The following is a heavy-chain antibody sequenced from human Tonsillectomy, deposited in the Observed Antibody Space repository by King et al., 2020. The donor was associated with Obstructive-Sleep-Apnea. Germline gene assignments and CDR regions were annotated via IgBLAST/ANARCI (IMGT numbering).Heavy chain of an antibody. Sequence: QLQESGPGLVKPSETLSLTCTVSGGSISSYYWSWIRQPPGKGLEWSGYIYDRGITNYNPSLKSRVTISVDTSKNLFSLFFSSVTAADTAVYYCASGGQVVALFAYWGQGTLVTVSS. CDR3: ASGGQVVALFAY. J-gene: IGHJ4*02. V-gene: IGHV4-59*01. CDR2: IYDRGIT. CDR1: GGSISSYY. D-gene: IGHD2-15*01.